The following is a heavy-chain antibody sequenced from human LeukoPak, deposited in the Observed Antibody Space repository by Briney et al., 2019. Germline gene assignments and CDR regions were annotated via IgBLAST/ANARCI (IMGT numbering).Heavy chain of an antibody. V-gene: IGHV4-39*07. CDR2: IYYSGST. CDR3: ARVERTSGIAAAGIGGY. D-gene: IGHD6-13*01. J-gene: IGHJ4*02. CDR1: GGSISSSSCY. Sequence: SETLSLTCTVSGGSISSSSCYWGWIRQPPGKGLEWIGSIYYSGSTYYNPSLKSRVTISVDTSKNQFSLKLSSVTAADTAVYYCARVERTSGIAAAGIGGYWGQGTLVTVSS.